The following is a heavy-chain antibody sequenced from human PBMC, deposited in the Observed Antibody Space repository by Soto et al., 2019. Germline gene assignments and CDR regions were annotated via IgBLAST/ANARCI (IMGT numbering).Heavy chain of an antibody. V-gene: IGHV1-2*04. D-gene: IGHD6-6*01. CDR3: AREKAARPDRMAHAFDM. Sequence: ASVKVSCKASGYTFTGYYMHWVRQAPGQGLEWMGWINPNSGGTNYAQKFQGWVTMTRDTSISTAYMELSRLRSDDTAVYYCAREKAARPDRMAHAFDMWGKGKMVTVPS. J-gene: IGHJ3*02. CDR2: INPNSGGT. CDR1: GYTFTGYY.